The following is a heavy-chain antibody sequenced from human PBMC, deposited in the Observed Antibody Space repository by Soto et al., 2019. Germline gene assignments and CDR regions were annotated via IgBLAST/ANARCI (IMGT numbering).Heavy chain of an antibody. CDR3: AKTKISGGWIYYYFDY. CDR2: ISYDGSSK. Sequence: GGSLRLSCAASGFTFSSYGMHWVRQAPGKGLEWVAVISYDGSSKYYADSVKGRFTISRDNSKNTLYLQMSSLRAEDTAVYYCAKTKISGGWIYYYFDYWGHGTLVTSPQ. D-gene: IGHD5-12*01. J-gene: IGHJ4*01. CDR1: GFTFSSYG. V-gene: IGHV3-30*18.